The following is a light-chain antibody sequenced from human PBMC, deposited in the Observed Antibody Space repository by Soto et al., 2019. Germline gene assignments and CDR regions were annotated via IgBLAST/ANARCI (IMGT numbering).Light chain of an antibody. Sequence: QSALTQPPSVSGSPGHSVAISCTGTSSDVGSYNRVSWYQQPPGTAPKLMIYDVNNRPSGVPDRFSGSKSGNTASLTISGLRAEDEADYYCSSYTISSTYVFGTGTKVTVL. CDR2: DVN. CDR3: SSYTISSTYV. J-gene: IGLJ1*01. V-gene: IGLV2-18*02. CDR1: SSDVGSYNR.